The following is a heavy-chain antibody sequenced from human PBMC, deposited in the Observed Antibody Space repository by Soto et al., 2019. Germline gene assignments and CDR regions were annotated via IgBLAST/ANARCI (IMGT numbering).Heavy chain of an antibody. D-gene: IGHD2-2*01. V-gene: IGHV3-23*01. CDR3: AKPAGASLSSSSCYHLDA. Sequence: PGGSLRLSCAASGFYFSSNSMSWVRQAPGKGLEWVSVISGSGGTTYYADSVKGRFTISRDNSKNTLYLQMKSLTAEDTAVYYCAKPAGASLSSSSCYHLDAWGQGTLVTVSS. CDR1: GFYFSSNS. CDR2: ISGSGGTT. J-gene: IGHJ5*02.